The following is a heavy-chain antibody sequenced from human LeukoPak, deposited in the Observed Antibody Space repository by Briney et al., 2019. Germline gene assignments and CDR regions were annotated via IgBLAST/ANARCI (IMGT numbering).Heavy chain of an antibody. J-gene: IGHJ4*02. CDR1: GYTFTSYY. Sequence: GSLKVSCKASGYTFTSYYIHWVRHAPGQGLEWMGIITTSGGSTGYALKFQDRVTMSRDTSTSTVYMELSSLRSEDTAVYYCARALWGSYLYTSDYWGQGTLVSLSS. CDR3: ARALWGSYLYTSDY. V-gene: IGHV1-46*01. CDR2: ITTSGGST. D-gene: IGHD3-16*02.